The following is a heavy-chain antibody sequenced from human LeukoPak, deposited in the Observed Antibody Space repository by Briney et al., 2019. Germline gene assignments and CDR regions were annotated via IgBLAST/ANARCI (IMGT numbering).Heavy chain of an antibody. CDR3: ARPVPDSGSYAY. CDR2: IYYSGST. CDR1: GGSISSSSYY. D-gene: IGHD3-10*01. V-gene: IGHV4-39*01. J-gene: IGHJ4*02. Sequence: PSETLSLTCTVSGGSISSSSYYWGWIRQPPGKGPEWIGSIYYSGSTYYNPSLKSRVTISVDTSKNQFSLKLSSVTAADTAVYYCARPVPDSGSYAYWGQGTLVTVSS.